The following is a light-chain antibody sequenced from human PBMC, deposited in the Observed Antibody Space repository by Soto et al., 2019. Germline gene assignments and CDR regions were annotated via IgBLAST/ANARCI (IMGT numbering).Light chain of an antibody. Sequence: QSVLTQPASVSGSPGQPITISCTGSSSDIGDYKFVSWYQQHPGKAPKLIIYEANKRPLGVSNRFSGSKSGNTASLTISGLQGEDEADYYCCSYAGGSTVAFGGGTKLTVL. CDR3: CSYAGGSTVA. V-gene: IGLV2-23*01. J-gene: IGLJ2*01. CDR2: EAN. CDR1: SSDIGDYKF.